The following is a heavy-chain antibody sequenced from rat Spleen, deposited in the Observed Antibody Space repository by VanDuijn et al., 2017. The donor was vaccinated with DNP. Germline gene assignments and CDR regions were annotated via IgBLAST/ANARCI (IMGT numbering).Heavy chain of an antibody. CDR2: IDIKTNNYAT. Sequence: EVPVVESGGGLVQPKGSLKLSCAASGFDFNSYVMSWVRQAPGKGLDWVASIDIKTNNYATLYADSVEERFTISRDDSQSMVYLQMNNLKTEDTALYYCTGFDYWGQGVMVTVSS. CDR3: TGFDY. J-gene: IGHJ2*01. V-gene: IGHV10-4*01. CDR1: GFDFNSYV.